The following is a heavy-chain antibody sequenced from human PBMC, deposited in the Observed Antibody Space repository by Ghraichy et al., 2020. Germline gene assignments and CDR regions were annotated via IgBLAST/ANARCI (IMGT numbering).Heavy chain of an antibody. Sequence: GESLRLSCVGSGFSFSGYGMNWVRQSPGKGLEWLSYISSSGRSIFYADSVKGRFTISRDNAKDSLSLQMNSLRDEDTAVYFCARPSRVVRFYYYDGMDVWGQGTTVTVSS. CDR1: GFSFSGYG. CDR3: ARPSRVVRFYYYDGMDV. V-gene: IGHV3-48*02. D-gene: IGHD4-23*01. CDR2: ISSSGRSI. J-gene: IGHJ6*02.